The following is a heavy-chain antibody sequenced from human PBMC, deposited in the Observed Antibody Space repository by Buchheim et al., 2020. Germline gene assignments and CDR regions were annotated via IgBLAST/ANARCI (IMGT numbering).Heavy chain of an antibody. Sequence: QVQLQQWGAGLLKPSETLSLTCAVYGGSFSGYDWSWIRQPPGKGLEWIGEINHSGSTNYNPSLKSRVTMSVNTSKNQSSLKLSSVTAADTAVYYCARAPGGDYWGQGTL. V-gene: IGHV4-34*01. J-gene: IGHJ4*02. CDR1: GGSFSGYD. D-gene: IGHD3-16*01. CDR2: INHSGST. CDR3: ARAPGGDY.